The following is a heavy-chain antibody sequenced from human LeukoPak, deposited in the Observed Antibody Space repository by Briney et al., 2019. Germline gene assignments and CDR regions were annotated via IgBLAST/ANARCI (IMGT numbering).Heavy chain of an antibody. D-gene: IGHD6-19*01. CDR1: GFTFSSYE. Sequence: GGSLRLSCAASGFTFSSYEMNWVRQAPGKGLEWVSYISNSGRTIYYADSVKGRFTISRDNAKNSLYLQMNSLRAEDTAVYYCARERVAVVFFDYWRQGTLVTVSS. V-gene: IGHV3-48*03. CDR2: ISNSGRTI. J-gene: IGHJ4*02. CDR3: ARERVAVVFFDY.